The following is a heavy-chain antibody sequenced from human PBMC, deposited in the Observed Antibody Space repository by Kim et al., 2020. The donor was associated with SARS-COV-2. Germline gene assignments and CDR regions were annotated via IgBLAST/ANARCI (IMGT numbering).Heavy chain of an antibody. D-gene: IGHD2-21*02. CDR1: GFTFSSYS. Sequence: GGSLRLSCAASGFTFSSYSMNWVRQAPGKGLEWVSSISSSSSYIYYADSVKGRFTISRDNAKNSLYLQMNSLRAEDTAVYYCARDWLAYCGGDCYSVYWGQGTLVTVSS. CDR3: ARDWLAYCGGDCYSVY. J-gene: IGHJ4*02. V-gene: IGHV3-21*01. CDR2: ISSSSSYI.